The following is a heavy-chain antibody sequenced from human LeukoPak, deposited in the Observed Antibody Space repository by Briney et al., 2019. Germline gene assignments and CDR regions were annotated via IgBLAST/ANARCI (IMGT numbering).Heavy chain of an antibody. CDR3: AREGCSSTSCYVY. J-gene: IGHJ4*02. CDR1: GGSISSGGYY. V-gene: IGHV4-30-2*01. CDR2: IYHSGST. Sequence: SETLSLTCTVSGGSISSGGYYWSWIRQPPGKGLEWIGYIYHSGSTYYNPSLKSRVTISVDRSKNQFSLKLSSVTAADTAVYYCAREGCSSTSCYVYWGQGTLVTVSS. D-gene: IGHD2-2*01.